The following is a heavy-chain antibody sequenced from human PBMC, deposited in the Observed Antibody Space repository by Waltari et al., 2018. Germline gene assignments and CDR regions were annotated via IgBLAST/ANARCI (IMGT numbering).Heavy chain of an antibody. D-gene: IGHD4-17*01. CDR1: GGTFSSYA. V-gene: IGHV1-69*13. Sequence: QVQLVQSGAEVKKPGSSVKVSCKASGGTFSSYAISWVLQAPGQGLEWMGGIIPIFGTANYAQKFQGRVTITADESTSTAYMELSSLRSEDTAVYYCARERKEVRNDYEHAWYFDLWGRGTLVTVSS. CDR3: ARERKEVRNDYEHAWYFDL. J-gene: IGHJ2*01. CDR2: IIPIFGTA.